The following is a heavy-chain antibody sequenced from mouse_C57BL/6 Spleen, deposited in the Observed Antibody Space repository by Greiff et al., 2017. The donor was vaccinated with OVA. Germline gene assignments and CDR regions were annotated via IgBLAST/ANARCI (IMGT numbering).Heavy chain of an antibody. J-gene: IGHJ3*01. D-gene: IGHD2-5*01. CDR1: GYTFTSYW. CDR3: ARSSYSNYEWFAY. Sequence: VQLQQPGAELVKPGASVKMSCKASGYTFTSYWITWVKQRPGQGLEWIGDIYPGSGSTNYNEKFKSKATLTVDTSSSTAYMQLSSLTSEDSAVYYCARSSYSNYEWFAYWGQGTLVTVSA. V-gene: IGHV1-55*01. CDR2: IYPGSGST.